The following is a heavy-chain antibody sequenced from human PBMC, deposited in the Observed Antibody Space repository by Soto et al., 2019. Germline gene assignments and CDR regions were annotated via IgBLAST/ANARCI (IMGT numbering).Heavy chain of an antibody. CDR2: VFYDGTT. D-gene: IGHD2-2*01. CDR3: ERLVVVSPVANV. J-gene: IGHJ4*02. CDR1: GGAINTNNYY. Sequence: QLQLQESGPGPVKPSGTLSLTCTVSGGAINTNNYYWGWVRQPPGKGLEWIGSVFYDGTTYYSPSLKIRVTISLATSRTQFSLKLNSVTAADTAGYYCERLVVVSPVANVWGQGTLVTVSS. V-gene: IGHV4-39*01.